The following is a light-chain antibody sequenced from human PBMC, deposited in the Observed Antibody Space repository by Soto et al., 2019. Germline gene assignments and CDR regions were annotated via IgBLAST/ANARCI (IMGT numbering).Light chain of an antibody. CDR2: DVS. Sequence: QSALTQPASVSGSHGQSITISCTGSSSDVGGYKYVSWYQQHPGKVPKLLIYDVSNRPSGVSNRFSGSKSGNTASLTISGLQAEDEADYYCSSYTSSSTQVVFGGGTKLTVL. CDR3: SSYTSSSTQVV. CDR1: SSDVGGYKY. V-gene: IGLV2-14*01. J-gene: IGLJ3*02.